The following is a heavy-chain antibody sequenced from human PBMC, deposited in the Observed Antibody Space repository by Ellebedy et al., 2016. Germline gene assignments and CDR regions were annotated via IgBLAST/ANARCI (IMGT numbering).Heavy chain of an antibody. D-gene: IGHD1-7*01. CDR1: GYTLTELS. CDR3: ATDLGVRELQTAFDI. CDR2: FDPEDGET. Sequence: ASVKVSXXVSGYTLTELSMHWVRQAPGKGLEWMGGFDPEDGETIYAQKFQGRVTMTEDTSTDTAYMELSSLRSEDTAVYYCATDLGVRELQTAFDIWGQGTMVTVSS. J-gene: IGHJ3*02. V-gene: IGHV1-24*01.